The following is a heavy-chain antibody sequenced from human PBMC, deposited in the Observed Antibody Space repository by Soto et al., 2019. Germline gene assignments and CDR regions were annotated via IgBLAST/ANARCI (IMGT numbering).Heavy chain of an antibody. Sequence: SVKVSCKASGVTFSSYTINWVRQAPGQGLEWMGGIIPIFGTTNYAKKFQGRVTITADESTSTAYMELSSLRSEDTAVYYCARYAPSGNNSVWYTFDPWGQGTLVTVSS. D-gene: IGHD6-19*01. V-gene: IGHV1-69*13. CDR1: GVTFSSYT. CDR3: ARYAPSGNNSVWYTFDP. J-gene: IGHJ5*02. CDR2: IIPIFGTT.